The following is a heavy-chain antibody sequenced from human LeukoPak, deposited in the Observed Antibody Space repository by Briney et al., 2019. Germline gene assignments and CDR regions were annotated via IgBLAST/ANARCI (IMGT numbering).Heavy chain of an antibody. CDR1: GGSISSDDYY. Sequence: SQTLSLTCTVSGGSISSDDYYWSWIRQHPGKGLEWNGYISYSGSTYYNPSLKSRVTISVDTSKNQFSLKLSSVTAADTAVYYCARDSSGYPYYFDYWGQGTLVTVSS. CDR3: ARDSSGYPYYFDY. V-gene: IGHV4-31*03. CDR2: ISYSGST. J-gene: IGHJ4*02. D-gene: IGHD3-22*01.